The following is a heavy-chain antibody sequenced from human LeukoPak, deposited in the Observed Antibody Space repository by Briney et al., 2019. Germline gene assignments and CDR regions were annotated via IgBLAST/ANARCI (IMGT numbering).Heavy chain of an antibody. Sequence: GGSVRLSCAASGCTFSSYAISWVRQAPGKGLEWVSAISGGGGSTYYAGSVKGRFTISRDNSKNTLYLQMNSLRAVDTAVYYCAKVFDYDFWSGYYGYFDYWGQGTLATVSS. CDR3: AKVFDYDFWSGYYGYFDY. CDR1: GCTFSSYA. J-gene: IGHJ4*02. V-gene: IGHV3-23*01. CDR2: ISGGGGST. D-gene: IGHD3-3*01.